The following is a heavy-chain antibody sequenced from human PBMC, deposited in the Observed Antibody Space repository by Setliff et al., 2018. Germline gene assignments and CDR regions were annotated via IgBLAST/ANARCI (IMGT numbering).Heavy chain of an antibody. CDR3: ARSPALLGIVYLDP. V-gene: IGHV1-69*05. Sequence: SVKVSCKASGDSFSNYAISWVRQAPGQGLEWMGGLIPMFGTPGYAQKFQDRVTITTDESTSTAYMELNSLTSEDTAVYYCARSPALLGIVYLDPWGQGTRVPSPQ. D-gene: IGHD2-15*01. CDR1: GDSFSNYA. CDR2: LIPMFGTP. J-gene: IGHJ5*02.